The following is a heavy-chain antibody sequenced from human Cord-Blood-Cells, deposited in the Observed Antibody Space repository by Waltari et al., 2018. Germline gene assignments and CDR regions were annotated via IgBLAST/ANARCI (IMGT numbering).Heavy chain of an antibody. CDR3: ARYSSYDPFDY. CDR1: GLTVSSYW. V-gene: IGHV3-7*01. Sequence: EVQLVESGGGLVQPGGSLSPFCAASGLTVSSYWIGWVRQAPGKGLEWLANIKQDGSEKYYVDSVKGRFTISRDNAKNSLYLQMNSLRAEDTAVYYCARYSSYDPFDYWGQGTLVTVSS. CDR2: IKQDGSEK. J-gene: IGHJ4*02. D-gene: IGHD6-6*01.